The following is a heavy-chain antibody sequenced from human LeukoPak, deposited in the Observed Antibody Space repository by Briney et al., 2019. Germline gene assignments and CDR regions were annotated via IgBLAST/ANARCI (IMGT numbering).Heavy chain of an antibody. CDR3: ARSPSYYYMDV. CDR1: GFTFSSYW. Sequence: GGSLRLSCATSGFTFSSYWMSWVRRAPGKGLEWVSGISWNSGSIGYADSVKGRFTISRDNAKNSLYLQMNSLRAEDTALYYCARSPSYYYMDVWGRGTTVTVSS. V-gene: IGHV3-9*01. J-gene: IGHJ6*03. CDR2: ISWNSGSI.